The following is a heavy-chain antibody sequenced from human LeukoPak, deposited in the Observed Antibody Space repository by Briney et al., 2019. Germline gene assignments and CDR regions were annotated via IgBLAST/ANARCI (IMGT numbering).Heavy chain of an antibody. Sequence: GGSLRLSCAASGFTFSSYYMNWVCQAPGKGLEWVSYISSSSSTIYYADSVKGRFTISRDNAKNSLYLQMNSLRAEDTAVYYCAELGITMIGGVWGKGTTVTISS. CDR2: ISSSSSTI. J-gene: IGHJ6*04. CDR1: GFTFSSYY. D-gene: IGHD3-10*02. V-gene: IGHV3-48*04. CDR3: AELGITMIGGV.